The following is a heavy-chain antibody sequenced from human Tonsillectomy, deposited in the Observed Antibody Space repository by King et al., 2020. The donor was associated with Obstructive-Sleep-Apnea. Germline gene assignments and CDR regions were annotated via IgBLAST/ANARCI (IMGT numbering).Heavy chain of an antibody. D-gene: IGHD1-26*01. CDR2: ISYDGSNK. CDR1: GFTFSSYG. Sequence: VQLVESGGGVVQPGRSLRLSCAASGFTFSSYGMNWVRQAPGKGLEWVAVISYDGSNKYYADSVKGRLTSSRDNSKNTLYLQMNSLRAEDTAVYYCAKGSGSYFGRSDFDYWGQGTLVTVSS. J-gene: IGHJ4*02. V-gene: IGHV3-30*18. CDR3: AKGSGSYFGRSDFDY.